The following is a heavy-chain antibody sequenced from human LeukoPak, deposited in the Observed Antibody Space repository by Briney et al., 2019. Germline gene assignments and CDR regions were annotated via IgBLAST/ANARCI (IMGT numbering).Heavy chain of an antibody. D-gene: IGHD3-10*01. V-gene: IGHV4-34*01. CDR3: ARRARITMVRGVITNWFDP. J-gene: IGHJ5*02. CDR1: GESFIGYY. Sequence: SETLSLTCAVYGESFIGYYWSGIRQPPGKGLEWIGEINHSGSTNYNPSLKSRVTISVDTSKNQFSLKLSSVTAADTAVYYCARRARITMVRGVITNWFDPWGQGTLVTVSS. CDR2: INHSGST.